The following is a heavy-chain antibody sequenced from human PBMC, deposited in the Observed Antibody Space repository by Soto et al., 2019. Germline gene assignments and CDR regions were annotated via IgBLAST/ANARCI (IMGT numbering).Heavy chain of an antibody. V-gene: IGHV4-30-4*01. D-gene: IGHD3-3*01. CDR1: GGSISSGDYY. CDR3: ARDVEWLHVCIDY. CDR2: IYYSGST. Sequence: PSETLSLTCTVSGGSISSGDYYWSWIRQPPGKGLEWIGYIYYSGSTYYNPSLKSRVTISVDTSKNQFSLKLSSVTAADTAVYYCARDVEWLHVCIDYWGQGTLVTVSS. J-gene: IGHJ4*02.